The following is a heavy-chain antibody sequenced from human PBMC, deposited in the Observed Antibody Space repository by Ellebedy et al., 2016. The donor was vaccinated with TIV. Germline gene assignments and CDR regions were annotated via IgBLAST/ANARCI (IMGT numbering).Heavy chain of an antibody. J-gene: IGHJ4*02. V-gene: IGHV3-7*01. CDR1: GFTFSSYW. CDR2: IKQDGSEK. D-gene: IGHD3-22*01. Sequence: GESLKISXAASGFTFSSYWMSWVRQAPGKGLEWVANIKQDGSEKYYVDSVKGRFTISRDNAKNSLYLQMNSLRAEDTAVYYCARDSGDSSGYYDYWGQGTLVTVSS. CDR3: ARDSGDSSGYYDY.